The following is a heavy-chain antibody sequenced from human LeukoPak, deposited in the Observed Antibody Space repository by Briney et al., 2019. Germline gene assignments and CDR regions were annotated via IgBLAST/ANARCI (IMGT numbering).Heavy chain of an antibody. CDR2: INHSGST. J-gene: IGHJ5*02. D-gene: IGHD2-2*01. Sequence: SETLSLTCAVYGGSFSGYYWSWIRQPPGKGLEWIGEINHSGSTNYNPSLKSRVTISVDTSKNQFPLKLSSVTAADTAVYYCAGSIVVVPARGFDPWGQGTLVTVSS. V-gene: IGHV4-34*01. CDR3: AGSIVVVPARGFDP. CDR1: GGSFSGYY.